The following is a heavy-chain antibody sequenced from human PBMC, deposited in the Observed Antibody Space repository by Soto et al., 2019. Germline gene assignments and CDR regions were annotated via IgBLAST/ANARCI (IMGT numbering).Heavy chain of an antibody. Sequence: HVQLVQSGDEVKKPGASVKVSSKASGYTFTDFGIGWVRQSPGQGLEWVGWIGGFNGNTDYAQKFQGLVTMTADPPTSTSWMELRSLRSDDKSLYSCGRLADSFGYRGSYYFDHWGEGTLVTFSS. CDR2: IGGFNGNT. D-gene: IGHD3-22*01. CDR3: GRLADSFGYRGSYYFDH. V-gene: IGHV1-18*01. CDR1: GYTFTDFG. J-gene: IGHJ4*02.